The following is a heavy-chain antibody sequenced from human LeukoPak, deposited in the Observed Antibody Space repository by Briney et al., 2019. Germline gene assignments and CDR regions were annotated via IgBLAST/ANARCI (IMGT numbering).Heavy chain of an antibody. CDR1: GFNFSSYE. CDR2: ISTSGTII. D-gene: IGHD6-19*01. Sequence: GGPLRLSCAASGFNFSSYEMNWVRQAPGKGLEWVSYISTSGTIIYYADSVKGRFTISRDNSKNTLYLRMNSLRAEDTAVYYCAKVRLYSSGWYYFDYWGQGTLVTVSS. J-gene: IGHJ4*02. V-gene: IGHV3-48*03. CDR3: AKVRLYSSGWYYFDY.